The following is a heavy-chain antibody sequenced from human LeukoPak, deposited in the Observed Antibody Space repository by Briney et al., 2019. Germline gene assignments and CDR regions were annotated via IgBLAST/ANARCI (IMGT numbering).Heavy chain of an antibody. D-gene: IGHD3-22*01. CDR1: GGTFSSYA. Sequence: ASVKVSCKASGGTFSSYAISWVRQAPGQGLEWMGRIIPILGIANYAQKFQGRVTITADKSTSTAYMELSSLRSEDTAVYYCARTHNDYCDSSGYPEAGYWGQGTLVTVSS. J-gene: IGHJ4*02. CDR2: IIPILGIA. CDR3: ARTHNDYCDSSGYPEAGY. V-gene: IGHV1-69*04.